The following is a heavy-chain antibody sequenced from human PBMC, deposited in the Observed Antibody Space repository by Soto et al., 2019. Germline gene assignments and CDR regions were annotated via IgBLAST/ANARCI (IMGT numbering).Heavy chain of an antibody. J-gene: IGHJ4*02. CDR1: GFTFSPLS. V-gene: IGHV3-48*02. Sequence: LRLSCVTSGFTFSPLSMIWVRQAPGKGLEWISYITGSSSTIYYADSVRGRFTVSRDNAKNSVFLQMNSLRDEDTAVYFCARVRGPSLMTWYFDFWGQGTLVTVSS. D-gene: IGHD3-16*01. CDR3: ARVRGPSLMTWYFDF. CDR2: ITGSSSTI.